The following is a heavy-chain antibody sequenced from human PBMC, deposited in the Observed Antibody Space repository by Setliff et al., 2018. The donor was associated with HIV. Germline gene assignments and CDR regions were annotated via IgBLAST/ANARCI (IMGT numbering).Heavy chain of an antibody. D-gene: IGHD2-2*01. CDR1: GAPFNGYY. Sequence: SETLSLTCAVYGAPFNGYYWAWIRQSPAKGLEWIGEIYHSGIVNDNPSLQSRVTISTDTSKNQFSLRLNSVTVADTAVYYCARVRLRVPPSIFDYWGMGSLVTVSS. V-gene: IGHV4-34*01. CDR3: ARVRLRVPPSIFDY. J-gene: IGHJ4*02. CDR2: IYHSGIV.